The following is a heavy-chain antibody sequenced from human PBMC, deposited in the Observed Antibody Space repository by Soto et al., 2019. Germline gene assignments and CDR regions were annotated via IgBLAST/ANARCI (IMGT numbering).Heavy chain of an antibody. J-gene: IGHJ1*01. D-gene: IGHD6-13*01. CDR1: GFTFSSYA. Sequence: EVQLLESGGGLVQPGGSLRLSCAASGFTFSSYAMSWVRQAPGKGLEWVSAISGSGGSTYYADSVKGRFTISRDNSKNTLYLQMNSLRAEDTAVYYCAKDDGIAAAGPRAEYFQHWGQGTLVTVSS. V-gene: IGHV3-23*01. CDR2: ISGSGGST. CDR3: AKDDGIAAAGPRAEYFQH.